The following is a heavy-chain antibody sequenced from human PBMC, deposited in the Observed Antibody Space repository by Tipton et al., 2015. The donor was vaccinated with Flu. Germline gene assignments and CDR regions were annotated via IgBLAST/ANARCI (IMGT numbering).Heavy chain of an antibody. CDR2: ISTRGST. V-gene: IGHV4-61*02. Sequence: TLSLTCTVSGASINSGIYFWTWIRQSAGKGLEWIGRISTRGSTIYNSSLKSRLSISLDTSRNQISLRLTSVTAADTAVYYCARVGDLWSGTNYGLDVWGQGPTVPVSS. CDR3: ARVGDLWSGTNYGLDV. D-gene: IGHD3-3*01. CDR1: GASINSGIYF. J-gene: IGHJ6*02.